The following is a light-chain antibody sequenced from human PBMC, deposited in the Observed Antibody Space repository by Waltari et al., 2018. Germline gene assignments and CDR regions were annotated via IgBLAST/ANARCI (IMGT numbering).Light chain of an antibody. Sequence: EIVLTQSHATLSLSPGERATLSCRASQSVTGYLAWYQHKPGQAPRLLIYDASKRATGIPSRFSGSGSGTDFTLAISSLEPEDFAVYYCQQRSNWPLTFGGGTKVEIK. CDR2: DAS. CDR1: QSVTGY. J-gene: IGKJ4*01. V-gene: IGKV3-11*01. CDR3: QQRSNWPLT.